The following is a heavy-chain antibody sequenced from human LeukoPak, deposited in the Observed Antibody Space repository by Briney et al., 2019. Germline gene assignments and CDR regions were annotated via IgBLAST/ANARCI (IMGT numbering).Heavy chain of an antibody. CDR1: GFTFSSYA. CDR3: ARGVYDILTGYYTT. V-gene: IGHV3-30-3*01. D-gene: IGHD3-9*01. J-gene: IGHJ5*02. Sequence: GGSLRLSCTASGFTFSSYAMHWVRQAPGKGLEWVAVISYDGSNKYYADSVKGRFTISRDNSKNTLYLQMNSLRAEDTAVYYCARGVYDILTGYYTTWGQGTLVTVSS. CDR2: ISYDGSNK.